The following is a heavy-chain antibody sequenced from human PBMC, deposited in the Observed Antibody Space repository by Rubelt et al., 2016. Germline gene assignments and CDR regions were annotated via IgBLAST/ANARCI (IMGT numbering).Heavy chain of an antibody. CDR1: RFTFSTYA. J-gene: IGHJ4*02. CDR3: ATKSNGFYY. V-gene: IGHV3-23*01. D-gene: IGHD2-8*01. Sequence: EVQLLESGGDLVQPGGSLRLSCAASRFTFSTYAMGWVRQAPGKGLEWVSSTTGSGVDTYYADSVKGRFTISRDNSKNTLYLQMNSRRVEYTDGYYWATKSNGFYYWGQGTLGTGSS. CDR2: TTGSGVDT.